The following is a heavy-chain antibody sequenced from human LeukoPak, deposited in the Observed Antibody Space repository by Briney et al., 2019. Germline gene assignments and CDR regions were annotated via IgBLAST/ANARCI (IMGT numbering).Heavy chain of an antibody. CDR3: GREGTYYDILTGYSN. D-gene: IGHD3-9*01. CDR2: IIPIFGTA. Sequence: SVKVSCKASGGTFSSYAISWVRQAPGQGLEWMGGIIPIFGTANYAQKFQGRVTITADESTSTAYMELSSLRSEDTAVYYCGREGTYYDILTGYSNWGQGTLVTVSS. CDR1: GGTFSSYA. J-gene: IGHJ4*02. V-gene: IGHV1-69*01.